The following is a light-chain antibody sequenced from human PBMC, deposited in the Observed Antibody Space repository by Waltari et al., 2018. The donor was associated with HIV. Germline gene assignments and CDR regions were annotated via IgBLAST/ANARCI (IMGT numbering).Light chain of an antibody. CDR3: GSWDGSLSAYV. CDR1: SSNIGNNY. J-gene: IGLJ1*01. V-gene: IGLV1-51*01. Sequence: QSVLTQPPSVSAAPGQKVTISCSGRSSNIGNNYVSWYQQIAGTAPKVLIYENIKQPSATPARFFGSKSGSSATLGITGRLAGDEADYYCGSWDGSLSAYVFGSGTKVTVL. CDR2: ENI.